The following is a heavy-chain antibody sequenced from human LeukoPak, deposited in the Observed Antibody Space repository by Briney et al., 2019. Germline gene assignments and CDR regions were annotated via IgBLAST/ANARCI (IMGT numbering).Heavy chain of an antibody. CDR2: IYYSGST. J-gene: IGHJ2*01. Sequence: SETLSLTCTVSGGSISIDYWSWIRQPPGKGLEWIGYIYYSGSTDYNPSLKSRVTISVDTSKNQFSLKLTSVTAADTAVYYCARGNPFDLWGRGTLVTVSS. V-gene: IGHV4-59*01. CDR1: GGSISIDY. CDR3: ARGNPFDL.